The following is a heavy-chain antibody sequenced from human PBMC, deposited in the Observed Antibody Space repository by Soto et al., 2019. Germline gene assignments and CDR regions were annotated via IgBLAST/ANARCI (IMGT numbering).Heavy chain of an antibody. CDR3: ARARDDFWSGYYYYYYYMDV. D-gene: IGHD3-3*01. CDR1: GGCLSGYY. J-gene: IGHJ6*03. V-gene: IGHV4-34*01. Sequence: PSETLALTCAVYGGCLSGYYWSWIRQPPGKGLEWIGEINHSGSTNYNPSLKSRVTISVDTSKNQFSLKLSSVTAADTAVYYCARARDDFWSGYYYYYYYMDVWGKGTTVTVSS. CDR2: INHSGST.